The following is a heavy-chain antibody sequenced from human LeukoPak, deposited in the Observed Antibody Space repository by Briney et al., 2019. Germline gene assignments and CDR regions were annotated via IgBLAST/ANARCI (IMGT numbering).Heavy chain of an antibody. J-gene: IGHJ6*03. CDR2: MFYGGST. Sequence: SETLSLACTVSGGSISSTSYYWGWIRQPPGKGLEWIGSMFYGGSTYYNPSLKSRVTISVDTSKNQFSLKLSSVTAADTAVYYCARNFAAAARRAYYYYYYMDVWGKGTTVTVSS. D-gene: IGHD6-13*01. CDR3: ARNFAAAARRAYYYYYYMDV. CDR1: GGSISSTSYY. V-gene: IGHV4-39*07.